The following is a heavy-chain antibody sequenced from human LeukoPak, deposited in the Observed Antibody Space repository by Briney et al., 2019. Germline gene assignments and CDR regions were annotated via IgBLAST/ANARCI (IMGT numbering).Heavy chain of an antibody. CDR3: ARGSIAARLGNF. CDR1: GGSFSGYY. CDR2: INHSGGT. V-gene: IGHV4-34*01. D-gene: IGHD6-6*01. J-gene: IGHJ4*02. Sequence: SETLSLTCAVYGGSFSGYYWSWIRQPPGKGLEWIGEINHSGGTNYTPSLKSRVTMSLDTSKKQFSLKLTSVTAADTAVYYCARGSIAARLGNFWGQGTLVTVSS.